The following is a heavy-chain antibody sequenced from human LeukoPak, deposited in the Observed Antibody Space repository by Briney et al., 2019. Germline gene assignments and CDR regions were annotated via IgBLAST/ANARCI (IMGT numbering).Heavy chain of an antibody. CDR3: ARVTMVRGVIINWYYGMDV. CDR1: GFTFSNFA. Sequence: GGSLRLSCAASGFTFSNFAMMWVRQAPGKGLEWVSYISSSGSTIYYADSVKGRFTISRDNAKNSLYLQMNSLRAEDTAVYYCARVTMVRGVIINWYYGMDVWGQGTTVTVSS. D-gene: IGHD3-10*01. J-gene: IGHJ6*02. CDR2: ISSSGSTI. V-gene: IGHV3-48*03.